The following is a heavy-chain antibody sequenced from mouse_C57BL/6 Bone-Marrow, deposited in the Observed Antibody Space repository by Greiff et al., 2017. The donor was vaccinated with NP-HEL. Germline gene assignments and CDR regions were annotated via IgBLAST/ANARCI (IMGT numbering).Heavy chain of an antibody. D-gene: IGHD2-1*01. Sequence: EVQVVESGEGLVKPGGSLKLSCAASGFTFSSYAMSWVRQTPEKRLEWVAYISSGGDYIYYADTVKGRFTISRDNARNTLYLQMSSLKSEDTAMYYCTIKSFYYGNYVDAYWGQGTLVTVSA. CDR2: ISSGGDYI. CDR1: GFTFSSYA. J-gene: IGHJ3*01. V-gene: IGHV5-9-1*02. CDR3: TIKSFYYGNYVDAY.